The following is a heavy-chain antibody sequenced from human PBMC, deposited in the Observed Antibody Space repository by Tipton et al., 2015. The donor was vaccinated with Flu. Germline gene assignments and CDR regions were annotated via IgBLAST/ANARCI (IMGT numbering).Heavy chain of an antibody. V-gene: IGHV1-69*01. J-gene: IGHJ6*02. D-gene: IGHD2-15*01. CDR3: ASGTNRGTQYCSGGSCYSYYFYGMDV. Sequence: QLVQSGAEVKKPGSSVKVSCKASGGTFSSYAISWVRQAPGQGLEWMGGIIPIFGTANYAQKFQGRVTITADESTSTAYMELSSLRSEDTAVYYCASGTNRGTQYCSGGSCYSYYFYGMDVWGQGTTVTVSS. CDR1: GGTFSSYA. CDR2: IIPIFGTA.